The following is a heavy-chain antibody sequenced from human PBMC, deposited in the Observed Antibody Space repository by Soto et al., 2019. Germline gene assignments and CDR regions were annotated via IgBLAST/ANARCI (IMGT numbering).Heavy chain of an antibody. CDR3: AHRPTDFDWLVDHNWFDP. J-gene: IGHJ5*02. V-gene: IGHV2-5*01. CDR2: IYWNDDK. CDR1: GFSLSTSGVG. Sequence: GSGPTLVNPTQTLTLTCTFSGFSLSTSGVGVGWIRQPPGKALEWLALIYWNDDKRYSPSLKSRLTITKDTSKNQVVLTMTNMDPVDTATYYCAHRPTDFDWLVDHNWFDPWGQGTLVTVSS. D-gene: IGHD3-9*01.